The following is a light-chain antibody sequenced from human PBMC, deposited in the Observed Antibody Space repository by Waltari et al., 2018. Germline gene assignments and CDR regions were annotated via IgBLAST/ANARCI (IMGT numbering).Light chain of an antibody. CDR3: AAWDDSLRGVV. Sequence: QSVLTQPPSASGTPGQRGTISCSGSSSNIGSNYVYCYQQLSGTAPKLLIYRNYQRPEVVPGRFAGSQSGTSASLAISGLRSEDEADYYCAAWDDSLRGVVFGGGTKLTVL. J-gene: IGLJ2*01. V-gene: IGLV1-47*01. CDR2: RNY. CDR1: SSNIGSNY.